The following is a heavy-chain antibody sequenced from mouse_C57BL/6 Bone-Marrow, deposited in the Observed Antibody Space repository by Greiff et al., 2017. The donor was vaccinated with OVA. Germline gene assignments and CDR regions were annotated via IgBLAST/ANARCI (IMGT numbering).Heavy chain of an antibody. V-gene: IGHV1-64*01. CDR1: GYTFTSYW. Sequence: QVQLQQPGAELVKPGASVKLSCKASGYTFTSYWMNWVKQRPGQGLEWIGMILPNSGSTNYNEKFKSKATLTVDKSSSTTYMLRSSLTSEDSAVYYCARITASLAYWGQGTRVTVSA. CDR2: ILPNSGST. J-gene: IGHJ3*01. CDR3: ARITASLAY. D-gene: IGHD1-3*01.